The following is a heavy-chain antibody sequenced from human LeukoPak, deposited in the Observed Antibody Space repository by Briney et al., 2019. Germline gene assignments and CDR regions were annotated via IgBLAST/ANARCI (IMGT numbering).Heavy chain of an antibody. CDR2: ISSSTDPT. CDR3: ARAVSNYYFWYFDL. Sequence: GGSLRLSCAASGFTFSSYSMNWVRLAPGKGLELVSYISSSTDPTYYADSVKGRFTISRDNAKSSLYLQMNSLRAEDTAVYYCARAVSNYYFWYFDLWGRGTLVTVSS. V-gene: IGHV3-48*01. CDR1: GFTFSSYS. D-gene: IGHD4-11*01. J-gene: IGHJ2*01.